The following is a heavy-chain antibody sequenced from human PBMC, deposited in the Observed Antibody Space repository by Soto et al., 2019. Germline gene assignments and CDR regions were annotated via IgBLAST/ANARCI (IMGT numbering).Heavy chain of an antibody. CDR1: VASIGSGGW. CDR2: IFHDGNT. V-gene: IGHV4-4*02. D-gene: IGHD3-10*01. Sequence: PSETLFLTCAFSVASIGSGGWWSWVRQPPGKGLEWIAEIFHDGNTNHSPSLKSRVTISVDKSQNQFSLNVYSVTAADTAVYYCARHEGSTGPDQWGQGTLVSVSS. J-gene: IGHJ5*02. CDR3: ARHEGSTGPDQ.